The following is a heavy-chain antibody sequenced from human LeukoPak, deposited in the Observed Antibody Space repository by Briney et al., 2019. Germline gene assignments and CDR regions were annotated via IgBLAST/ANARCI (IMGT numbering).Heavy chain of an antibody. CDR2: IYTSGST. Sequence: SETLSLTCTVSGGSISSGSYYWSWIRQPAGKGLEWIGRIYTSGSTNYNPSLKSRVTISVGTSKNQFSLKLSSVTAADTAVYYCVRGVVPAAIPDWFDPWGQGTLVTVSS. V-gene: IGHV4-61*02. CDR3: VRGVVPAAIPDWFDP. CDR1: GGSISSGSYY. D-gene: IGHD2-2*01. J-gene: IGHJ5*02.